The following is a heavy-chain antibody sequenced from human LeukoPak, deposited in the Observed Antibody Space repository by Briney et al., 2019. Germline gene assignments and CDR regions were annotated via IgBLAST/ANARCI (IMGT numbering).Heavy chain of an antibody. CDR3: ARGPGYYDSSGYWL. Sequence: PGGSLRLSCAASGFTFSSNAMSWVRQAPGKGLEWVSTVSGSGGSTYYADSVKGRFTISRDNSKNTLYLQMNSLRAEDTAMYYCARGPGYYDSSGYWLWGQGTRVSVSS. V-gene: IGHV3-23*01. J-gene: IGHJ6*02. CDR2: VSGSGGST. CDR1: GFTFSSNA. D-gene: IGHD3-22*01.